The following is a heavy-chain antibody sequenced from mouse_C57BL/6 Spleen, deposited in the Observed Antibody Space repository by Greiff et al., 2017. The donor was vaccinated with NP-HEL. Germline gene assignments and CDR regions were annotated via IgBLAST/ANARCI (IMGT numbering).Heavy chain of an antibody. D-gene: IGHD1-1*02. CDR3: ARYGLDYAMDY. CDR1: GYAFSSYW. CDR2: IYPGDGDT. V-gene: IGHV1-80*01. Sequence: VKLQESGAELVKPGASVKISCKASGYAFSSYWMNWVKQRPGKGLEWIGQIYPGDGDTNYNGKFKGKATLTADKSSSTAYMQLSSLTSEDSAVYFCARYGLDYAMDYWGQGTSVTVSS. J-gene: IGHJ4*01.